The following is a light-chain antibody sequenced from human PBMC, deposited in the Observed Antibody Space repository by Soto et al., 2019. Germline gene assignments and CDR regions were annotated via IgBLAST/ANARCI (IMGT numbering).Light chain of an antibody. CDR3: QQRHMRPIP. J-gene: IGKJ5*01. CDR1: QSLLQSDGNTY. Sequence: DVVVTQKKHSLSFTPGQPASISCKSSQSLLQSDGNTYLYWFLQKPGQPPQLLIYAASNRFSGVPDRFSGSGSGTDFTLTISSLEPEDSAVYYCQQRHMRPIPFGHGTRLAI. V-gene: IGKV2D-29*01. CDR2: AAS.